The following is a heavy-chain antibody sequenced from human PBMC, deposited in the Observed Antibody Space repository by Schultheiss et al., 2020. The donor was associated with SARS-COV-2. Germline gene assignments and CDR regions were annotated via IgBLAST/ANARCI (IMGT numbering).Heavy chain of an antibody. Sequence: GSLRLSCTVSGGSISSYYWSWIRQPAGKGLEWIGRIYTSGSTNYNPSLKSRVTMSVDTSKNQFSLKLSSVTAADTAVYYCARGENYDFWSGYSKNWFDPWGQGTLVTVSS. J-gene: IGHJ5*02. CDR2: IYTSGST. V-gene: IGHV4-4*07. CDR3: ARGENYDFWSGYSKNWFDP. D-gene: IGHD3-3*01. CDR1: GGSISSYY.